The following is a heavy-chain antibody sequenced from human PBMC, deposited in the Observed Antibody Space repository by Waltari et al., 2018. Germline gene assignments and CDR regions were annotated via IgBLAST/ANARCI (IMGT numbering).Heavy chain of an antibody. CDR3: AGRGAKMFSI. J-gene: IGHJ4*02. CDR1: GFSLSSGSYY. D-gene: IGHD3-3*02. V-gene: IGHV4-31*02. Sequence: QVQLQESGPGLVQPSQTLSLPCSVSGFSLSSGSYYWSWIRQHPGKGLEWAGYISHSGDTDYSPALRSRRTLSVDTSKNQFSLKLNSGTAADTGVYFCAGRGAKMFSIWGRGTLVTVSS. CDR2: ISHSGDT.